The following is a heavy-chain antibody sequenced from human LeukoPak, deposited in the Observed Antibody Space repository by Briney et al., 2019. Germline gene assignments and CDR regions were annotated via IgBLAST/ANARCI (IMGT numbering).Heavy chain of an antibody. CDR3: ARLWDFWSGYADY. D-gene: IGHD3-3*01. CDR1: GGSISSSSYY. CDR2: IYYSGST. J-gene: IGHJ4*02. Sequence: SETLSLTCTVSGGSISSSSYYWGWIRQPPGKGLEWIGSIYYSGSTYYNPSLKSRVTISVDTSKNQFSLKLSSVTAADTAVYYCARLWDFWSGYADYWGQGTLVTVSS. V-gene: IGHV4-39*01.